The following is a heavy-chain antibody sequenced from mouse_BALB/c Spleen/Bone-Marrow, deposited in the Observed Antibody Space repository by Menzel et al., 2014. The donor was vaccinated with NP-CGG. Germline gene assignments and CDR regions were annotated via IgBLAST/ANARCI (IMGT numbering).Heavy chain of an antibody. CDR3: ARDSRSTVSHFDY. CDR1: GFTFTDYY. D-gene: IGHD1-1*01. CDR2: IRNKANGYTT. Sequence: EVKLVESGGGLVQPGGSLRLSCATSGFTFTDYYMNWVRQPTGKALEWLGFIRNKANGYTTEYSASVKGRFTISRDNSQSILYLQMNTLRAEDSATYYCARDSRSTVSHFDYWGQGTTLTVSS. V-gene: IGHV7-3*02. J-gene: IGHJ2*01.